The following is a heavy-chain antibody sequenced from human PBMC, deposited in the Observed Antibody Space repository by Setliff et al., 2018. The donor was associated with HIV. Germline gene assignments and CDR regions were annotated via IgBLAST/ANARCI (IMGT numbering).Heavy chain of an antibody. D-gene: IGHD3-22*01. CDR1: GFTFSDCS. Sequence: GGSLRLSCAASGFTFSDCSMNWVRQAPGKGLEWISYITSTGSTIFYADSVKGRFTISRDNDKNSVHLQMTSLRSEDTAVYYCAADLEGNYYDSSGYFGWGQGTLVTVSS. CDR2: ITSTGSTI. V-gene: IGHV3-48*01. J-gene: IGHJ4*02. CDR3: AADLEGNYYDSSGYFG.